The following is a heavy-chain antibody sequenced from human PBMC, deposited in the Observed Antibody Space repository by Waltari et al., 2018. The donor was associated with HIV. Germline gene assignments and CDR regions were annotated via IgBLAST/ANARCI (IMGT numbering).Heavy chain of an antibody. Sequence: EVQLVESGGGLVQPGRSLRLSCAASGFTFGVYGMSWVRQAPGRVLEWVGFTRSKTYGGTTEYAASVKGRFTISIDDSKSIAYLQMNSLKSEDTAVYYCSRVGAAAAVTLDYWGQGTLVTVSS. CDR2: TRSKTYGGTT. CDR1: GFTFGVYG. V-gene: IGHV3-49*04. J-gene: IGHJ4*02. CDR3: SRVGAAAAVTLDY. D-gene: IGHD6-13*01.